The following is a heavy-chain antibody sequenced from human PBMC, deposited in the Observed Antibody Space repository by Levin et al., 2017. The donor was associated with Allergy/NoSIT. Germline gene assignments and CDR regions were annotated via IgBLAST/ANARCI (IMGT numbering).Heavy chain of an antibody. CDR2: IDWSASNL. Sequence: LSRTCAASGFTFADFGMSWVRQAPGKGLEWVSGIDWSASNLGYADSVKGRFTISRDNAKNSLYLQINSLRAEDTALYYCARSGYLEYYYGLDVWGQGTTVTVSS. D-gene: IGHD5-12*01. CDR1: GFTFADFG. J-gene: IGHJ6*02. V-gene: IGHV3-20*04. CDR3: ARSGYLEYYYGLDV.